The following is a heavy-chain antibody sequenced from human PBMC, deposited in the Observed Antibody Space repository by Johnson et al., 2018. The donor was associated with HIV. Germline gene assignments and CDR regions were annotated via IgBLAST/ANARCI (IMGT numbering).Heavy chain of an antibody. V-gene: IGHV3-20*04. CDR2: ISWNGGST. D-gene: IGHD3-3*01. CDR3: ARVTIFGVTKVDAFDI. J-gene: IGHJ3*02. Sequence: VQLVESGGGVVRPGGSLRLSCAASGFKFDNFGMSWVRQAPGKGLEWVSWISWNGGSTNYAESVKGRFTMPRDNAKDSLYLQMKNLGVEDTALYYCARVTIFGVTKVDAFDIWGQGTKVTVSS. CDR1: GFKFDNFG.